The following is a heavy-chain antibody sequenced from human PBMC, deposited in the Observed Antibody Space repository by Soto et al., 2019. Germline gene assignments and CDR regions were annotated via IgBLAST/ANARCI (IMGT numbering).Heavy chain of an antibody. J-gene: IGHJ4*02. V-gene: IGHV4-59*01. CDR3: ARTLYSYGPRFDY. Sequence: SETLSLTCTVSYASINNYHWTWIRQPPGKGLEWIAYIYYTGTTNFNPSLKSRVTISMDTSKNQFSLKLSSVTAADTAVYYCARTLYSYGPRFDYWGQGTLVTVSS. CDR1: YASINNYH. CDR2: IYYTGTT. D-gene: IGHD5-18*01.